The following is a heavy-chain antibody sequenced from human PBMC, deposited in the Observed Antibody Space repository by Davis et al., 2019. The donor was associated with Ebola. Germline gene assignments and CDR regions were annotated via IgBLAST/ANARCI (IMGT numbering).Heavy chain of an antibody. Sequence: PGGSLRLSCAASGFTFSDYYMSWIRQAPGKGLECISYISSSGSTIYSADSVKGRFTISRDNAKNSLYLQMNSLRAEDTAVYYCARSQWLTFFDYWGQGTLVTVSS. J-gene: IGHJ4*02. CDR2: ISSSGSTI. CDR3: ARSQWLTFFDY. D-gene: IGHD5-12*01. CDR1: GFTFSDYY. V-gene: IGHV3-11*01.